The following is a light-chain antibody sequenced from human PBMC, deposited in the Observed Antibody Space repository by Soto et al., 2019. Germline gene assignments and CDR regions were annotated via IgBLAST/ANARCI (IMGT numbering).Light chain of an antibody. V-gene: IGKV1-39*01. CDR3: QQSYITPFT. J-gene: IGKJ2*01. CDR2: AAS. CDR1: QRISSY. Sequence: DIQMTQSPSSLSASVGDRVTITCRASQRISSYLNWYQQKPGQPPQLLIYAASSLQSGVPSRFSGSASVTDFTLSISSLQPEDSATYYCQQSYITPFTFGQGTKLEIK.